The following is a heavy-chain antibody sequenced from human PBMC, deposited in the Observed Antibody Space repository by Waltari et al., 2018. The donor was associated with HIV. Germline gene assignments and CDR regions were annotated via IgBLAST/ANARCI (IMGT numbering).Heavy chain of an antibody. CDR1: GPSISIDSHS. V-gene: IGHV4-39*02. CDR2: IFYSGKT. J-gene: IGHJ6*02. D-gene: IGHD4-17*01. Sequence: QVQLQESGPGLVKPSETLSLTCTVSGPSISIDSHSWGWVRQPPGKGREWIGNIFYSGKTYDNPALKSRVTISIDTAKKHFSLKLTSVTAADTAVYYCARRGGATVTSYYYYGLDVWGQGTTVTVSS. CDR3: ARRGGATVTSYYYYGLDV.